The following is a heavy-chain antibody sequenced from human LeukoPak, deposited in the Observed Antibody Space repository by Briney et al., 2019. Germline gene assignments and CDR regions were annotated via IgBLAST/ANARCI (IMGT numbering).Heavy chain of an antibody. CDR2: INHSGST. CDR1: GGSFSGYY. V-gene: IGHV4-34*01. CDR3: ARSGGYSYRTNRLDY. J-gene: IGHJ4*02. Sequence: SETLSLTCAVYGGSFSGYYWSWIRQPPGKGLEWIGEINHSGSTNYNPSLKSRVTISVDTSKNQFSLKLSSVTAADTAVYYCARSGGYSYRTNRLDYWGQGTLVTVYS. D-gene: IGHD5-18*01.